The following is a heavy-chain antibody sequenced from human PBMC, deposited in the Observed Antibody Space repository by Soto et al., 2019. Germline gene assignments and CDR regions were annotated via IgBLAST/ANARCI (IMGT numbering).Heavy chain of an antibody. Sequence: ASVKVSCKASGGTFSSYAISWVRQAPGQGLEWMGGIIPIFGTANYAQKFQGRVTITADESTSTAYMELSSLRSEDTAVYYCASFGHDILTGFDYWGQETLVTVSS. CDR3: ASFGHDILTGFDY. CDR1: GGTFSSYA. CDR2: IIPIFGTA. V-gene: IGHV1-69*13. D-gene: IGHD3-9*01. J-gene: IGHJ4*02.